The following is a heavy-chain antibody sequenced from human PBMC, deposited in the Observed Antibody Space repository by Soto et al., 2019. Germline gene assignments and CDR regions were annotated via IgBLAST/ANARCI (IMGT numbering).Heavy chain of an antibody. D-gene: IGHD3-22*01. V-gene: IGHV4-39*01. CDR2: IYYSGST. Sequence: QLQLQESGPGLVKPSETLSLTCTVCGGSISSSSYYWGWIRQPPGKGLEWIGSIYYSGSTYYNPSLKSRVTISVDTSKNQFSLKLSSVTAADTAVYYCARNTHYYDSRLFDYWGQGTLVTVSS. CDR1: GGSISSSSYY. J-gene: IGHJ4*02. CDR3: ARNTHYYDSRLFDY.